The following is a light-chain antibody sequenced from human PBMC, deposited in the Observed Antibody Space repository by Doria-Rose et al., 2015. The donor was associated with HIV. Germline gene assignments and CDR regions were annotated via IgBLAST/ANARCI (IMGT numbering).Light chain of an antibody. V-gene: IGKV1-9*01. Sequence: TQSPSFLSASVGVRVTITCRASQGISRYLAWYQQKPGKAPTLLIFGASTLQSGVPSRFSGSGSGTEFTLTISSLRPEDFATYYRQQFDSFPRTFGQGTKVELK. CDR1: QGISRY. CDR3: QQFDSFPRT. CDR2: GAS. J-gene: IGKJ1*01.